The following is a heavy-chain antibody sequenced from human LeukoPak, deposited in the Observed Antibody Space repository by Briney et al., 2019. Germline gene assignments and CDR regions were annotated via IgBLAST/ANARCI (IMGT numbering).Heavy chain of an antibody. V-gene: IGHV1-69*10. J-gene: IGHJ6*03. CDR3: ARPSHSDSRSWTDYYYYRDG. CDR2: IELILGVA. Sequence: ASVKVSCNASGCTFSTSSNYWMRQGPGPGLEWMGVIELILGVAYYAQKLQSRITITAVESTNTVYMKLSSLTSEDTGFYYCARPSHSDSRSWTDYYYYRDGWGKGTTVTVSS. D-gene: IGHD3-22*01. CDR1: GCTFSTSS.